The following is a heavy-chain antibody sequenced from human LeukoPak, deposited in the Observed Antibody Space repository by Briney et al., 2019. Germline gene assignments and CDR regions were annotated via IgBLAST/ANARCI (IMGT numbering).Heavy chain of an antibody. CDR2: IGPKSADT. Sequence: GASVKVSSMASGYTFTDYYIHWVRQAPGQGLEWSTYIGPKSADTHYAQKFQGRVTMTLDTSISTAYMELSRLRSDDTAVYYCARGLDCTNGVCYTGTWFDPWGQGTLVTVSS. CDR1: GYTFTDYY. D-gene: IGHD2-8*01. CDR3: ARGLDCTNGVCYTGTWFDP. J-gene: IGHJ5*02. V-gene: IGHV1-2*02.